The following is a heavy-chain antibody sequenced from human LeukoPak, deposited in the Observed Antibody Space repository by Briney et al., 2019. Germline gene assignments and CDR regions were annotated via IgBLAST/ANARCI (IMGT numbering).Heavy chain of an antibody. D-gene: IGHD2-2*01. CDR3: AKDPYGTRYFDY. V-gene: IGHV3-23*01. CDR2: LSGSGYNT. J-gene: IGHJ4*02. CDR1: GFTFSSHA. Sequence: GGSLRLSCAASGFTFSSHALSWVRQAPGKGLEWVSSLSGSGYNTYYADSVKGRFTISRDNPKNTVYLQMNSLRAEDTAVYYCAKDPYGTRYFDYWGQGTLVTVSS.